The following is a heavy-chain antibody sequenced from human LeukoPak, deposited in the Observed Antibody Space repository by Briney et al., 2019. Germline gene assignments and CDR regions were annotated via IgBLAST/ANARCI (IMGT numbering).Heavy chain of an antibody. J-gene: IGHJ6*03. V-gene: IGHV4-59*01. D-gene: IGHD3-16*01. CDR1: GGSISSYY. CDR3: ARETSQKGAHYMDV. CDR2: IYYSGST. Sequence: SETLSLTCTVSGGSISSYYWSRIRQPPGKGLEWIGYIYYSGSTNYKSSLKSRVTISVDTSKNQFSLKLSSVTAADTAVYYCARETSQKGAHYMDVWGKGTTVTISS.